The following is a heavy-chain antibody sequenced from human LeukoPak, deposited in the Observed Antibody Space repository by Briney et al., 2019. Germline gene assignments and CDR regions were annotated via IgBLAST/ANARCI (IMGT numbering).Heavy chain of an antibody. CDR3: ARDLGPYGDYVGFHLDY. D-gene: IGHD4-17*01. V-gene: IGHV1-2*02. Sequence: ASLKVSCKASGYTXTGYYMHWVRQAPGQGLEWMGCINPNSGGTNYAQKFQGRVTMTRDTSISTAYMEMSRLRYDETAVYFCARDLGPYGDYVGFHLDYWGQGTLVTVSS. CDR1: GYTXTGYY. J-gene: IGHJ4*02. CDR2: INPNSGGT.